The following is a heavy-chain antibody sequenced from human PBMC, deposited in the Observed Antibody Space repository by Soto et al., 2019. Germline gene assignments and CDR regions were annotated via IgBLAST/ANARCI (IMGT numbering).Heavy chain of an antibody. D-gene: IGHD1-1*01. V-gene: IGHV1-18*04. CDR1: GYTFNCYV. J-gene: IGHJ6*02. CDR2: ISAYNGNT. Sequence: ASVEACCKDSGYTFNCYVSSWVRQAPGKGLERIGWISAYNGNTNYAQKLQSRVTMTTETSTSTAYMELRSLRSDDTAVYYCARSPDWNDYYYYYYGMDVWGQGTTVTVSS. CDR3: ARSPDWNDYYYYYYGMDV.